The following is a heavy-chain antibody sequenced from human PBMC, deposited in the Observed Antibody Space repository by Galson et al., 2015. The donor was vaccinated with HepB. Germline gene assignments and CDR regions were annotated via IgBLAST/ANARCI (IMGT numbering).Heavy chain of an antibody. V-gene: IGHV3-43*01. CDR2: ISWDGGST. CDR3: AKDSIAVAKRSYYFDY. J-gene: IGHJ4*02. CDR1: GFTFDDYT. Sequence: SLRLSCAASGFTFDDYTMHWVRQAPGKGLEWVSLISWDGGSTYYADSVKGRFTISRDNSKNSLYLQMNSLRTEDTALYYCAKDSIAVAKRSYYFDYWGQGTLVTVSS. D-gene: IGHD6-19*01.